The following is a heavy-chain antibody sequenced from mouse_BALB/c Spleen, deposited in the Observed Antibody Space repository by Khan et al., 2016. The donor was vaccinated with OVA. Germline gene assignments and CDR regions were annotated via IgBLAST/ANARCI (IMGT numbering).Heavy chain of an antibody. V-gene: IGHV3-8*02. CDR3: ARSTYRYAFAY. J-gene: IGHJ3*01. CDR1: GDSISSGY. CDR2: MISSGYT. D-gene: IGHD2-14*01. Sequence: EVQLQESGPSLVQPSQTLSLTCSVTGDSISSGYRSWIRKFPGNKLEYMGYMISSGYTYYNPSLKSRISITRHTSKNQYYLQLNSVTTEDTATYYCARSTYRYAFAYWGQGTLVTVSA.